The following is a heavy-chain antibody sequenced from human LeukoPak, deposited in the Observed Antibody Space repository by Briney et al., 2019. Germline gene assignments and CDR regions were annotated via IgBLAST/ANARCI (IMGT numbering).Heavy chain of an antibody. CDR1: GGSISSYY. J-gene: IGHJ6*02. Sequence: PSETLSLTCTVSGGSISSYYWSWIRQPPGKGLEWIGYIYHSGSTYYNPSLKSRVTISVDRSKNQFSLKLSSVTAADTAVYYCARGVAVAGTPYYGMDVWGQGTTVTVSS. CDR2: IYHSGST. D-gene: IGHD6-19*01. CDR3: ARGVAVAGTPYYGMDV. V-gene: IGHV4-59*12.